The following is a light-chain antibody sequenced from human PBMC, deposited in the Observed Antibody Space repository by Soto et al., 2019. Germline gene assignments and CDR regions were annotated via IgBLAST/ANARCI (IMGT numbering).Light chain of an antibody. CDR1: QGVSNSY. V-gene: IGKV3-20*01. Sequence: EIELTQSPDALSLSAGERGSLSCRARQGVSNSYLVWYQQKPGQAPRLLIYDSSTRATGIPDRFSGSGSGTDFTLTISRLEPEDSAVYYCQQYARSSWTFGQGTKVDIK. J-gene: IGKJ1*01. CDR2: DSS. CDR3: QQYARSSWT.